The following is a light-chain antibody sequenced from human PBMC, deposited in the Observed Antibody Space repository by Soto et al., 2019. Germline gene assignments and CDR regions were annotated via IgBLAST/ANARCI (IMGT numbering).Light chain of an antibody. CDR1: QSTNSY. CDR2: GAS. J-gene: IGKJ4*01. V-gene: IGKV3D-15*01. CDR3: QQYNTWPLT. Sequence: EIVMTQSPATLSVSPGERATLSCRASQSTNSYLAWYQQKPGQAPRLLIDGASTRATGIPARFSGSGSGTEFTLTISSLQSEDFAVYYCQQYNTWPLTFGGGT.